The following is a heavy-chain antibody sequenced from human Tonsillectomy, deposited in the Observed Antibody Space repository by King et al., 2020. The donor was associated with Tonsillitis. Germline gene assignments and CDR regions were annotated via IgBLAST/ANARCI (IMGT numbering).Heavy chain of an antibody. V-gene: IGHV3-48*03. J-gene: IGHJ4*02. CDR1: GFTFSSYE. D-gene: IGHD6-13*01. CDR3: VRAAAGLSYFDY. CDR2: ISSGASST. Sequence: VQLVESGGGLVQPGGSQRLSCAASGFTFSSYEMNWVRQAPGKGLEWVSYISSGASSTYYADSVKGRFTISRDNAKNSLYLQMNSLRAEDTAVYYCVRAAAGLSYFDYWGQGTLVTVSS.